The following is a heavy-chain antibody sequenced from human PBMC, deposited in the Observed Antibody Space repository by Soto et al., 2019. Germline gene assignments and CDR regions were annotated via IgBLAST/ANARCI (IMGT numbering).Heavy chain of an antibody. Sequence: SETQSLSSTVSGGSIGSGDSYLTWIRPPPGQGLEWIGYIYYSGSTYYNPSLKSRVTISVDTSKNQFSLKLSSVTAADTAVYYCARERGGYCSGGSCYDFDYWGQGTLVTAPQ. CDR1: GGSIGSGDSY. CDR2: IYYSGST. J-gene: IGHJ4*02. V-gene: IGHV4-30-4*01. D-gene: IGHD2-15*01. CDR3: ARERGGYCSGGSCYDFDY.